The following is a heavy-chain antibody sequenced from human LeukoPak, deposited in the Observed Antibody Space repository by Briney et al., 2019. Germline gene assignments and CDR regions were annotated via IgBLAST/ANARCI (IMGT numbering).Heavy chain of an antibody. CDR2: INHSGST. J-gene: IGHJ4*02. D-gene: IGHD3-10*01. CDR1: GGSFSGYY. CDR3: ARVRGAAYDY. V-gene: IGHV4-34*01. Sequence: SETLSLTCAVYGGSFSGYYWSWIRQPPGKGLEWIGEINHSGSTNYNPSLKSRVTISIDTSKNQFSLKLSSVTAADTAVFYCARVRGAAYDYWGRGALVTVSS.